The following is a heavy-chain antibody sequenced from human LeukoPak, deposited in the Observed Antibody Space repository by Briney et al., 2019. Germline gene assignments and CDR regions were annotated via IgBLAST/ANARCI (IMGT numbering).Heavy chain of an antibody. J-gene: IGHJ3*02. V-gene: IGHV4-59*01. D-gene: IGHD1-26*01. Sequence: PSETLSLTCTVSGGSISSYYWSWIRKPPGKGLEWIGYIYYSGSTNYNPSLKSRVTISVDTSKNQFSLELSSVTAADTAVYYCARDRSVVGAIDSAFDIWGQGTMVTVSS. CDR3: ARDRSVVGAIDSAFDI. CDR1: GGSISSYY. CDR2: IYYSGST.